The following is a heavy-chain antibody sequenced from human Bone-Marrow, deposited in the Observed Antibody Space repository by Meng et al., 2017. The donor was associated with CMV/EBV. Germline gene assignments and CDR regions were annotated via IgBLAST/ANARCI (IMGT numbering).Heavy chain of an antibody. CDR1: GGSISSYY. D-gene: IGHD6-19*01. CDR2: IYYSGST. CDR3: ARDLAVAGTDGMDV. Sequence: SETLSLTCTVSGGSISSYYWSWIRQPPGKGLEWIGYIYYSGSTNYNPPLKSRVTISVDTSKNQFSLKLSSVTAADTAVYYCARDLAVAGTDGMDVWGQGTTVTVSS. J-gene: IGHJ6*02. V-gene: IGHV4-59*01.